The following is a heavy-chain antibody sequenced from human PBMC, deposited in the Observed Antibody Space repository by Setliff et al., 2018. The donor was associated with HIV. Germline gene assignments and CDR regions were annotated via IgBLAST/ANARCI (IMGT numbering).Heavy chain of an antibody. J-gene: IGHJ5*01. V-gene: IGHV4-39*01. CDR3: ARLNLEQWVQRIDS. CDR2: MSYRGST. D-gene: IGHD6-19*01. CDR1: GGSLGNSNYY. Sequence: SETLSLTCTVSGGSLGNSNYYWGWIRQPPGKGLEWIGSMSYRGSTYYNPSLKSRVTISVDTSKKQFSLKLSSVTAADTAVYYCARLNLEQWVQRIDSWGQGTLVTVSS.